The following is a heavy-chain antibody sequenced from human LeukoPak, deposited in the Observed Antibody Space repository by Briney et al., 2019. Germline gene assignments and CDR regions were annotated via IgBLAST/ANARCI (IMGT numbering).Heavy chain of an antibody. CDR3: ARDPTTVTKGLDI. V-gene: IGHV4-59*11. Sequence: SETLSLTCTVSGGSFSSHYWSWIRQPPGKGLEWIGYISYIGSTNYNPSLKSRVTISVDTSKNQFSLKLSSVSAADTAVYYCARDPTTVTKGLDIWGQGTMVTVSS. J-gene: IGHJ3*02. CDR1: GGSFSSHY. D-gene: IGHD4-17*01. CDR2: ISYIGST.